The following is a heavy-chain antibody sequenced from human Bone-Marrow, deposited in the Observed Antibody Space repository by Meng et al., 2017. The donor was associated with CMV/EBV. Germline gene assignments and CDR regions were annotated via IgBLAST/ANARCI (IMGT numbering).Heavy chain of an antibody. J-gene: IGHJ4*02. V-gene: IGHV1-2*02. CDR2: IDPKNGAT. D-gene: IGHD3-10*01. CDR1: GYTFTTHY. CDR3: ARVVWGAIAFDY. Sequence: ASVKVSCKASGYTFTTHYLHWVRQAPGQGLEWMGWIDPKNGATSYAEKFQGRVTMTRDTSISTAYMELSSLRSDDTARYFCARVVWGAIAFDYWGQGTLVTVSS.